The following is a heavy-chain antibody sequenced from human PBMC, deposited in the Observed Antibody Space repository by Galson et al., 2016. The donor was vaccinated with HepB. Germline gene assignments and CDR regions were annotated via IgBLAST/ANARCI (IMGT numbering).Heavy chain of an antibody. CDR2: IFHSGST. CDR3: AKEGEWDLLNSFDS. D-gene: IGHD1-26*01. CDR1: GGSISSSDW. Sequence: SETLSLTCAVSGGSISSSDWWSWVRQPPGKGLEWIGEIFHSGSTNYNPSLKSRGTISVDKSKNQFSLKLSSVTAADTAVYYCAKEGEWDLLNSFDSWGQGTLVTVSS. J-gene: IGHJ4*02. V-gene: IGHV4-4*02.